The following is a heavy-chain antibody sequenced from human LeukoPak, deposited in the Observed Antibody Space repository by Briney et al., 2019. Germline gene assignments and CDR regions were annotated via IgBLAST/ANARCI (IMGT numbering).Heavy chain of an antibody. V-gene: IGHV1-2*02. J-gene: IGHJ6*02. CDR1: GYTLTELS. CDR2: INPNSGGT. Sequence: ASVKVSCKVSGYTLTELSMHWVRQAPGQGLEWMGWINPNSGGTNYAQKFQGRVTMTRDTSISTAYMELSRLRSDDTAVYYCARNPRYCSSTSCSKYYYYGMDVWGQGTTVTVSS. CDR3: ARNPRYCSSTSCSKYYYYGMDV. D-gene: IGHD2-2*01.